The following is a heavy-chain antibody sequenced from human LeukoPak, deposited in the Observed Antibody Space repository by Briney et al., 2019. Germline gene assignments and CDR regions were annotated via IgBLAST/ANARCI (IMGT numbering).Heavy chain of an antibody. CDR3: SRLFAS. CDR2: IDGDGSSI. V-gene: IGHV3-48*01. J-gene: IGHJ4*02. CDR1: GFTFSSYS. Sequence: GGSLRLSCAASGFTFSSYSMNWVRQAPGKGLEWRSYIDGDGSSIYYADSVKGRFTISRDNAKKSLYLQMNNLRAHDTAVYFCSRLFASWGQGTLVTVSS.